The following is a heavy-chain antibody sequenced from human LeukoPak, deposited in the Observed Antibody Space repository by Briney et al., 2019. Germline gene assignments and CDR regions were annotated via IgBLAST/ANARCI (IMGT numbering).Heavy chain of an antibody. Sequence: GGSLRLSCAASGFTFSSYAMSWVRLAPGKGLEWVSALSTTGGSTYYADSVKGRFTISRDNSKNTLYLQMNSLRAEDTALYYCAKRIAAAGPYFDYWGQGTLVTVSS. D-gene: IGHD6-13*01. CDR2: LSTTGGST. J-gene: IGHJ4*02. CDR1: GFTFSSYA. CDR3: AKRIAAAGPYFDY. V-gene: IGHV3-23*01.